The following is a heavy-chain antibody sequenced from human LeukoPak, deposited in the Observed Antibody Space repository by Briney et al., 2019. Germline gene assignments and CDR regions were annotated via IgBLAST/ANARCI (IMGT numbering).Heavy chain of an antibody. CDR3: ARDRARYDFWSGYLDY. CDR1: GYTFTSYD. V-gene: IGHV1-8*03. J-gene: IGHJ4*02. D-gene: IGHD3-3*01. CDR2: MNPNSGNT. Sequence: RASVKVSCKASGYTFTSYDINWVRQATGQGLEWMGWMNPNSGNTGYAQKFQGRVTITRNTSISTAYMELSSLRSEDTAVYYCARDRARYDFWSGYLDYWGQGTLVTVSS.